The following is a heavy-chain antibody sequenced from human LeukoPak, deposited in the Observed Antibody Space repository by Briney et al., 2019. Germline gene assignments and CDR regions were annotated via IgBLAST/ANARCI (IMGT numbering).Heavy chain of an antibody. J-gene: IGHJ4*02. CDR2: INPNNGAT. Sequence: ASVKVSCKASGYTFTGYCMHWVRQAPGQGLEWMGRINPNNGATNYAQKLRGRVTITGDTSISTAYMELSSLRSDDTAVYYCTRESGSYHGNDYWGQGTLVTVSS. CDR3: TRESGSYHGNDY. V-gene: IGHV1-2*06. D-gene: IGHD1-26*01. CDR1: GYTFTGYC.